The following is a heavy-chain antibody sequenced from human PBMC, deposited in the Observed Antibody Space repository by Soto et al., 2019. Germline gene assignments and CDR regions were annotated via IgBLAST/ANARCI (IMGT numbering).Heavy chain of an antibody. CDR1: GFTFTSSA. CDR2: IVVGSGNT. V-gene: IGHV1-58*01. CDR3: AAEPNYYDPGDRAFDI. Sequence: SVKVSCKASGFTFTSSAVQWVRQARGQRLEWIGWIVVGSGNTNYAQKFQERVTITRDMSTSTAYMELSSLRSEDTAVYYCAAEPNYYDPGDRAFDIWGKGKMVTVS. J-gene: IGHJ3*02. D-gene: IGHD3-22*01.